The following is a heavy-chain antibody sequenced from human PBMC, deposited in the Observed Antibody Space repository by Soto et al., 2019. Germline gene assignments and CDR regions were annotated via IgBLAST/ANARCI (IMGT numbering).Heavy chain of an antibody. Sequence: PSETLSLTCTVSGGSVSSGSYYWSWIRQPPGKGLEWIGYIYYSGSTNYNPSLKSRVTISVDTSKNQFSLKLSSVTAADTAVYYCARERVRDWNVARSGMDVWGQRTPVTVSS. J-gene: IGHJ6*02. D-gene: IGHD1-1*01. CDR3: ARERVRDWNVARSGMDV. CDR2: IYYSGST. V-gene: IGHV4-61*01. CDR1: GGSVSSGSYY.